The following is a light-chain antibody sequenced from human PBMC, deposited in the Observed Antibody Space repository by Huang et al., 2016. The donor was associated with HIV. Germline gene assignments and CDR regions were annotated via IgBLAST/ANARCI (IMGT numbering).Light chain of an antibody. CDR3: QQYYSTPSLT. CDR2: GAS. CDR1: KGIRNS. Sequence: DIQMTQSPSSLSASVGDRVTITCRASKGIRNSLAWYQQKPGRAPKLLLYGASRLQSGVPSRFSGSGFGTDYTLTISSLQPEDFATYYCQQYYSTPSLTFGGGTKVEIK. V-gene: IGKV1-NL1*01. J-gene: IGKJ4*01.